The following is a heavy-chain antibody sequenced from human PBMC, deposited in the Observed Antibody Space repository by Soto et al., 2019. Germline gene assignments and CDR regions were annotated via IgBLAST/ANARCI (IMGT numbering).Heavy chain of an antibody. V-gene: IGHV3-30-3*01. J-gene: IGHJ4*02. D-gene: IGHD6-19*01. CDR3: ARDPYSSGWVDY. CDR1: RFTFSNYA. CDR2: VSYDETSK. Sequence: QVQLVESGGGVVQPGRSLRLPCAASRFTFSNYAMHWVRQAPGKGLEWVAVVSYDETSKYYADSVRGRFTISRDNAKNSLYLQMNSLRAEDTAVYYCARDPYSSGWVDYWGQGTLVTVSS.